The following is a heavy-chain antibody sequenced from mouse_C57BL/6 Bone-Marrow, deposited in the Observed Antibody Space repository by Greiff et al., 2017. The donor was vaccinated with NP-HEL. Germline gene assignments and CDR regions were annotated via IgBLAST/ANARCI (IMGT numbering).Heavy chain of an antibody. CDR3: ARHEALFKPYGRFYYSMDY. Sequence: DVHLVESGGDLVKPGGSLKLSCAASGFTFSSYGMSWVRQTPDKRLEWVATISSGGSYTYYPDSVQGRFTISRDNAKNTLYLQMSSLKSEDTAMFYDARHEALFKPYGRFYYSMDYWGQGTSVTVSS. J-gene: IGHJ4*01. V-gene: IGHV5-6*01. CDR1: GFTFSSYG. D-gene: IGHD1-1*01. CDR2: ISSGGSYT.